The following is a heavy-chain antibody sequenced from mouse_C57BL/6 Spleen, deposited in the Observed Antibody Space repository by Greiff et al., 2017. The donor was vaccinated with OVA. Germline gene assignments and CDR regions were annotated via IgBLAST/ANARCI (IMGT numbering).Heavy chain of an antibody. V-gene: IGHV1-72*01. CDR2: IDPNSGGT. D-gene: IGHD1-1*01. Sequence: VQLQQPGAELVKPGASVKLSCKASGYTFTSYWMHWVKQRPGRGLEWIGRIDPNSGGTKYNGKFKSKATLTVDKPSSTAYMQLSSLTSEDSAVDYCATTVVAKVLYFDVWGTGTTVTVSS. CDR3: ATTVVAKVLYFDV. CDR1: GYTFTSYW. J-gene: IGHJ1*03.